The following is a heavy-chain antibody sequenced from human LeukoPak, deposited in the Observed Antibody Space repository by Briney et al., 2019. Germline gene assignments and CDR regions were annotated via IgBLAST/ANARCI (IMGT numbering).Heavy chain of an antibody. D-gene: IGHD6-13*01. CDR2: ISSSSSTI. Sequence: GGSLRLSCAASGFTFISYSINWVRQAPGKGLEWVSYISSSSSTIYYADSVKGRFTISRDNAKNSLYMQMNSLRDEDTAVYYCARDLAAAGLNWFDPWGQGTLVTVSS. CDR1: GFTFISYS. V-gene: IGHV3-48*02. J-gene: IGHJ5*02. CDR3: ARDLAAAGLNWFDP.